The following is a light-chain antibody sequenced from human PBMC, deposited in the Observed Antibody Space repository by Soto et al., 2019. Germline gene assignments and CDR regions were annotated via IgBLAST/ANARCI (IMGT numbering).Light chain of an antibody. CDR1: SSDVGGYNY. J-gene: IGLJ2*01. Sequence: QSALTQPPSASGSPGQSVTISCTGTSSDVGGYNYVSWYQQHPGKAPKLMISEVSKRPSGVPDRFSGSKSGNTPSLTVSGLQAEDEADYYCSSFAGNNNLVVGGGTKLTVL. CDR2: EVS. V-gene: IGLV2-8*01. CDR3: SSFAGNNNLV.